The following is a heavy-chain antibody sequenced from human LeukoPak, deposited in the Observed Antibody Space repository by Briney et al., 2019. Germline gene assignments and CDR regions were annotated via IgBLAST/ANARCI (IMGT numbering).Heavy chain of an antibody. Sequence: SETLSLTCTVSGGSIRSYYWSWIRQPPGKGLEWIGYIFYSGTANYNPSLKSRVTISVDTSKNQFSLNLTSVTAADTAVYYCARLGSYFDYWGQGTLATVSS. CDR2: IFYSGTA. V-gene: IGHV4-59*08. J-gene: IGHJ4*02. CDR1: GGSIRSYY. CDR3: ARLGSYFDY.